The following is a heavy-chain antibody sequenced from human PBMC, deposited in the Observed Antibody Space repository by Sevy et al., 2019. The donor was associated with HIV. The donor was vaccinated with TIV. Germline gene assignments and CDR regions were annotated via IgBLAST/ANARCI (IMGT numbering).Heavy chain of an antibody. Sequence: GGSLRLSCAASRFTLRSYAMSWVRQAPGKGLEWVSAISGSGFSTYYADSVKGRFTISRDNSKNTLYLQMNSLRAEDTAVYYCAKDVRYDSSGYFDYWGQGILVTVSS. J-gene: IGHJ4*02. D-gene: IGHD3-22*01. CDR2: ISGSGFST. V-gene: IGHV3-23*01. CDR3: AKDVRYDSSGYFDY. CDR1: RFTLRSYA.